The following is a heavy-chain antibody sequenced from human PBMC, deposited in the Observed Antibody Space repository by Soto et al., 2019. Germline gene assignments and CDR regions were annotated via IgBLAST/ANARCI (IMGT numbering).Heavy chain of an antibody. V-gene: IGHV3-21*01. Sequence: PGGSLRLSCAASGFTFNTYSMNWVRQAPGKGLEWVSSISSASVYIFYADSVKGRFTISRDNAKNSLYLQMNSLGAEDTAVYYCARDYVPLGGYAYDPPYYYYGMDVWGQGTTVTVSS. CDR3: ARDYVPLGGYAYDPPYYYYGMDV. CDR1: GFTFNTYS. J-gene: IGHJ6*02. D-gene: IGHD5-18*01. CDR2: ISSASVYI.